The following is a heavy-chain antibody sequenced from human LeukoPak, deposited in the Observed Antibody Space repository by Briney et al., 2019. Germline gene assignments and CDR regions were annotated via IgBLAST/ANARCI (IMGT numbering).Heavy chain of an antibody. CDR1: GGSISSSSYY. D-gene: IGHD1-26*01. J-gene: IGHJ6*02. Sequence: SETLSLTCTVSGGSISSSSYYWGWIRQPPGKGLEWIGSIYYSGSTYYNPFLKSRVTISVDTSKNQFSLILSSVTAADTAVYYCARLGYSGSYLSYYGMDVWGQGTTVTVSS. CDR3: ARLGYSGSYLSYYGMDV. V-gene: IGHV4-39*01. CDR2: IYYSGST.